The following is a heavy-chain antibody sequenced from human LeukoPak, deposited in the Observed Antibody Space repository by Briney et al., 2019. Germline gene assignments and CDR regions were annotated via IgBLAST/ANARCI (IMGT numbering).Heavy chain of an antibody. Sequence: GGSLRLSCAASGFTFSSYAMSWVRQAPGKGLEWVSAISGSGGSTYYADSVKGRFTISRDNSKNTLYPQMNSLRAEDTAVYYCAKRITMVRGVTCYFDYWGQGTLVTVSS. D-gene: IGHD3-10*01. CDR2: ISGSGGST. V-gene: IGHV3-23*01. J-gene: IGHJ4*02. CDR1: GFTFSSYA. CDR3: AKRITMVRGVTCYFDY.